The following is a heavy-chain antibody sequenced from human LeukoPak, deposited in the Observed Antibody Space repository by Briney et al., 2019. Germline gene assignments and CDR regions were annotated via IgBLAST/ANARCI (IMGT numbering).Heavy chain of an antibody. CDR2: IYHSGST. V-gene: IGHV4-38-2*02. Sequence: SETLSLTCTVSGYSISSGYYWGWIRQPPGQGLEWIGSIYHSGSTYYNPSLKSRVTISVDTSKNQFSLKLSSVTAADTAVYYCASAVATNPSYYYYYYMDVWGKGTTVTVSS. J-gene: IGHJ6*03. CDR3: ASAVATNPSYYYYYYMDV. CDR1: GYSISSGYY. D-gene: IGHD6-19*01.